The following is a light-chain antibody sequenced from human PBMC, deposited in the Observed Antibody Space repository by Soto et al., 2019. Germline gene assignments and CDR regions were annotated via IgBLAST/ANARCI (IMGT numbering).Light chain of an antibody. J-gene: IGLJ2*01. Sequence: QAVVTQEPSLTVSPGGTVTLTCGSSTGAVTSGHYPYWFQQKPGQAPWTLIYDTTNKHSWTPARFSGSLLGGKAALTLSGAQPEDEADYYCLLFYTDIRVFGGGTKLTVL. V-gene: IGLV7-46*01. CDR2: DTT. CDR1: TGAVTSGHY. CDR3: LLFYTDIRV.